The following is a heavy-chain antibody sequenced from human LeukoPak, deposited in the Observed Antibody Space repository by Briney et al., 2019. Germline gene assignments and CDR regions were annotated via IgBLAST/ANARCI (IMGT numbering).Heavy chain of an antibody. J-gene: IGHJ4*02. V-gene: IGHV4-39*01. Sequence: SETLSLTCTVSGGSMNSNRYYWAWIRQPPGKGLEWIGSVSYTGSNHYNPSLKSRATVAVAVDTSKKQSTLRLNSVAAADTAVYYSARQVARDGYVEGFFDYWGQGTLVIVSS. CDR1: GGSMNSNRYY. D-gene: IGHD5-24*01. CDR3: ARQVARDGYVEGFFDY. CDR2: VSYTGSN.